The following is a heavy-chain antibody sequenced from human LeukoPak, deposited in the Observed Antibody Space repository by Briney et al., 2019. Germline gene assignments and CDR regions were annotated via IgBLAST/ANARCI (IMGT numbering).Heavy chain of an antibody. D-gene: IGHD2-15*01. V-gene: IGHV1-2*02. CDR3: VRYCNGGSCYSVPFDI. J-gene: IGHJ3*02. CDR1: GYTFTGYY. CDR2: INPNSGGT. Sequence: GASVKVSCKASGYTFTGYYMHWVRQAPGQGLEWMGWINPNSGGTNYAQKFQGRVTMTRDTSISTAYMELSRLRSDDTAVYYCVRYCNGGSCYSVPFDIWGQGTMVTVSS.